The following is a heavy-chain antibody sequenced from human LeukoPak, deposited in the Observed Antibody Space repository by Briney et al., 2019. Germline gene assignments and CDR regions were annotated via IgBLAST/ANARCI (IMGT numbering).Heavy chain of an antibody. CDR1: GYTFSSYG. CDR2: VSAYNGDT. CDR3: ARGILADDIMTGP. Sequence: GASVKVSCKTSGYTFSSYGITWVRQAPGQGLEWMGWVSAYNGDTKYAQKLQDRVTMTTDTSTTTAYMELRSLRSDDTAVYYCARGILADDIMTGPWGQGTRVTASS. D-gene: IGHD3-9*01. J-gene: IGHJ5*02. V-gene: IGHV1-18*01.